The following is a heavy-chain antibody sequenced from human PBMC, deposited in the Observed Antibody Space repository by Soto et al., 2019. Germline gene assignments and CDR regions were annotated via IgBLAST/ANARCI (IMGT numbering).Heavy chain of an antibody. V-gene: IGHV5-51*01. CDR2: IHPDDSDT. D-gene: IGHD2-15*01. CDR1: GYRFTIFW. CDR3: LRYGGKNLDY. J-gene: IGHJ4*02. Sequence: PGESLKISCNGFGYRFTIFWIGWVRQMPGKGPEWMGIIHPDDSDTKYNQPFQGQVTISADKSISTAYLQWSSLKASDTAMYSCLRYGGKNLDYWGQGTLVTVSS.